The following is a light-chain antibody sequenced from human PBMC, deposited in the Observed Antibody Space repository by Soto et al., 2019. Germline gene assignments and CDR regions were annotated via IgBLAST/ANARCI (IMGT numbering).Light chain of an antibody. CDR2: DVS. CDR1: SSDVGGYNY. V-gene: IGLV2-14*01. Sequence: QSVLTQSASVSGSPGQSITISCTGTSSDVGGYNYVSWYQQHPGKAPKLMIYDVSNRPSGVSNRFSGSKSGNTASLTISGLQAEDEADYYCSSYTSSSTLGVFGGGTKLTVL. J-gene: IGLJ2*01. CDR3: SSYTSSSTLGV.